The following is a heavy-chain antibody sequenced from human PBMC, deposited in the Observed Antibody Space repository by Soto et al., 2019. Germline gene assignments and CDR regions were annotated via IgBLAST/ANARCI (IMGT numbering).Heavy chain of an antibody. CDR1: GFTFSSYA. D-gene: IGHD5-12*01. CDR2: ISGSGGST. Sequence: GGSLRLSCAASGFTFSSYAMSWVRQAPGKGLEWVSAISGSGGSTYYADSVKGRFTISRDNSKNTLYLQMNSLRAEDTAVYYCAKYSGYDYFLMRRDAFDIWGQGTMVTVSS. V-gene: IGHV3-23*01. CDR3: AKYSGYDYFLMRRDAFDI. J-gene: IGHJ3*02.